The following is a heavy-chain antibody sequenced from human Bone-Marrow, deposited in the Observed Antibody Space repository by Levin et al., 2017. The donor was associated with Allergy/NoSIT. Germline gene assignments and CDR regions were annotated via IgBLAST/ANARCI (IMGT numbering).Heavy chain of an antibody. CDR1: GGSISDPSYY. CDR2: IFYGGAT. D-gene: IGHD4-17*01. CDR3: ARPMTTLTFSYFDH. J-gene: IGHJ4*02. V-gene: IGHV4-39*01. Sequence: SQTLSLTCSVSGGSISDPSYYWGWVRQPPGKGLEWIGSIFYGGATYYNPSLKSRVIIFVDMSKRQISLKLNSVTAADTAVYYCARPMTTLTFSYFDHWGQGVLVTVSS.